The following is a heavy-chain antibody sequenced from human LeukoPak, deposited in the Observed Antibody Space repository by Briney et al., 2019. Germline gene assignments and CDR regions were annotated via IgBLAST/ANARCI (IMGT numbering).Heavy chain of an antibody. CDR1: GGTFSSYA. Sequence: SVKVSCKASGGTFSSYAISWVRQAPGQGLEWMGGIIPILGIANYAQKLQGRVTMTTDTSTSTAYMELRSLRSDDTAVYYCARTYYDFWSGYYTIDYWGQGTLVTVSS. CDR2: IIPILGIA. J-gene: IGHJ4*02. CDR3: ARTYYDFWSGYYTIDY. D-gene: IGHD3-3*01. V-gene: IGHV1-69*04.